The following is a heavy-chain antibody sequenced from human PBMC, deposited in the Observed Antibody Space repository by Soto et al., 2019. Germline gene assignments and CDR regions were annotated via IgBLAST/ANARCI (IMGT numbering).Heavy chain of an antibody. D-gene: IGHD6-6*01. J-gene: IGHJ1*01. V-gene: IGHV1-3*01. CDR2: INAGNGNT. CDR3: ARDLYLSEYSSSLGVY. CDR1: GYTFTSYA. Sequence: GASVKVSCKASGYTFTSYAMHWVRHAPGQRLEWMGWINAGNGNTKYSQKFQGRVTITRDTSASTAYMELSSLRSEDTAVYYCARDLYLSEYSSSLGVYWGQGTLVTVSS.